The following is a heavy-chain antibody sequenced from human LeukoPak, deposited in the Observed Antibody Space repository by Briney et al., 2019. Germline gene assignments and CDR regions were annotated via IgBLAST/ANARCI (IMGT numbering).Heavy chain of an antibody. CDR2: INPSGGST. Sequence: GASVKVSCKASGYTFTSYYMHWVRQAPGQGLEWMGIINPSGGSTSYAQKFQGRVTMTRDMSTSTVYMELSSLRSEDTAVYYCARVGHYYDSSGYGPLGAFDIWGQGTMVTVSS. CDR1: GYTFTSYY. D-gene: IGHD3-22*01. V-gene: IGHV1-46*01. CDR3: ARVGHYYDSSGYGPLGAFDI. J-gene: IGHJ3*02.